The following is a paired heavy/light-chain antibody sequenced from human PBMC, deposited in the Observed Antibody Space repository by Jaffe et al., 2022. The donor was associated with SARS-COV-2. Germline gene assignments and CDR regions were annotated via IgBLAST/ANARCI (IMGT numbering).Light chain of an antibody. CDR1: QNIRSSY. CDR2: DAS. J-gene: IGKJ4*01. CDR3: QQYGNSLLT. V-gene: IGKV3-20*01. Sequence: EIVLTQSPGTLSLSPGERATLSCRASQNIRSSYLAWYQQKPGQAPRLLIYDASSRATGIPDRFSGGGSGTDFALTISRLETEDSAVYYCQQYGNSLLTFGGGTKVEIK.
Heavy chain of an antibody. CDR3: ARLAYDYVWGSYRSVGRSHVDH. CDR2: IYYSGST. D-gene: IGHD3-16*02. Sequence: QLQLQESGPGLVKPSETLSLTCTVSGGSISSSSYYWGWIRQPPGKGLEWIGNIYYSGSTYYNPSLKSRITISVDTSKNQFSLNLSSVTAADTAVYYCARLAYDYVWGSYRSVGRSHVDHWGQGTLVTVSS. J-gene: IGHJ4*02. V-gene: IGHV4-39*01. CDR1: GGSISSSSYY.